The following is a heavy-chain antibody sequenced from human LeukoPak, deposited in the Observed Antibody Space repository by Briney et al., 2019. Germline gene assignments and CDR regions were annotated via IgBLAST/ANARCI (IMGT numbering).Heavy chain of an antibody. CDR2: IYYSGST. J-gene: IGHJ5*02. CDR3: ARGRLVDWFDP. Sequence: SETLSLTCTVSGVSISSYYWSWIRQPPGKGLEWIGYIYYSGSTNYNPSLKSRVTISVDTSKNQFSLKLSSVTAADTAVYYCARGRLVDWFDPWGQGTLVTVSS. D-gene: IGHD2-8*02. V-gene: IGHV4-59*01. CDR1: GVSISSYY.